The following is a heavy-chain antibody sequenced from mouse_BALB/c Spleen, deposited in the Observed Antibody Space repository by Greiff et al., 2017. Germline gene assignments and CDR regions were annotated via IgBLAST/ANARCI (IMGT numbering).Heavy chain of an antibody. CDR3: ARGGSSYVRFFAY. CDR2: ISYDGSN. J-gene: IGHJ3*01. CDR1: GYSITSGYY. V-gene: IGHV3-6*02. Sequence: EVKLQESGPGLVKPSQSLSLTCSVTGYSITSGYYWNWIRQFPGNKLEWMGYISYDGSNNYNPSLKNRISITRDTSKNQFFLKLNSVTTEDTATYYCARGGSSYVRFFAYWGQGTLVTVSA. D-gene: IGHD1-1*01.